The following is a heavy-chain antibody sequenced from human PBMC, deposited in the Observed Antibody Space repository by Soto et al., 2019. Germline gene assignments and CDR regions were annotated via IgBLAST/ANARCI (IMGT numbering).Heavy chain of an antibody. V-gene: IGHV3-21*01. CDR3: ARVDASPSHPPPPFDF. CDR2: ISSSSNYI. D-gene: IGHD6-6*01. Sequence: EVQLVESGGGLVKPGGSLRLSCAASGFTFSSYRMNWVRQAPGKGLEWVSYISSSSNYIYYADSVKGRFTISRDNAKKPPYLQMNSPGAEDTAVYYCARVDASPSHPPPPFDFWGQGTLVTVSS. J-gene: IGHJ4*02. CDR1: GFTFSSYR.